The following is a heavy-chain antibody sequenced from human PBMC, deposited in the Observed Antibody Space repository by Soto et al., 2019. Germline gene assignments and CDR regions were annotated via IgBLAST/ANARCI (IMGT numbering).Heavy chain of an antibody. CDR1: GGSVSSSNYY. D-gene: IGHD3-9*01. CDR2: IYYSGNT. V-gene: IGHV4-39*01. Sequence: QLQLQESGPGLVKPSETLSLTCIVSGGSVSSSNYYWGWVRQSPGKGLEWIGSIYYSGNTYYNPSLESRVTISVDKSNNEFSLKVISVTAADTAVYYCARLEGLATISYYFDFWGQGSLVTVSS. CDR3: ARLEGLATISYYFDF. J-gene: IGHJ4*02.